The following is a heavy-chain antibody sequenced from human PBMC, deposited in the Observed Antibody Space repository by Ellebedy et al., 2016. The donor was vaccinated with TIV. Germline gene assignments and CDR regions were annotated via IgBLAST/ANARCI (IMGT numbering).Heavy chain of an antibody. V-gene: IGHV5-51*01. CDR2: IYPAKSNI. Sequence: GESLKISCKGAGYTFSNYWTGWVRQMHGKGLEWMGIIYPAKSNIRYSPSLQGQVTISADPSITTVYLQWDSLRASDTAMYYCARYGEDGDSIPDYWGQGTLVTVSS. CDR1: GYTFSNYW. CDR3: ARYGEDGDSIPDY. D-gene: IGHD5-24*01. J-gene: IGHJ4*02.